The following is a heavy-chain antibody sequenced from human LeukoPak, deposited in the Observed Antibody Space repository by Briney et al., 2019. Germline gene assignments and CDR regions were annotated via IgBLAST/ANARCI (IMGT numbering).Heavy chain of an antibody. Sequence: KGLEWIGEINHSGSTNYNPSLKSRVTISVDTSKNQFSLKLSSVTAADTAVYYCASLDAFDIWGQGTMVTVSS. CDR3: ASLDAFDI. J-gene: IGHJ3*02. V-gene: IGHV4-34*01. CDR2: INHSGST.